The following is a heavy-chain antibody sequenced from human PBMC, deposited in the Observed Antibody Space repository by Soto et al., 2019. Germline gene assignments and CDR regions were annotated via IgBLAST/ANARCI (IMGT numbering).Heavy chain of an antibody. D-gene: IGHD3-3*01. CDR2: ISYDGSNK. V-gene: IGHV3-30*18. J-gene: IGHJ5*02. CDR3: AKDPQIFGVVITPDNWFDP. CDR1: GFTFSSYG. Sequence: PGGSLRLSCAASGFTFSSYGMHWVRQAPGKGLEWVAVISYDGSNKYYADSVKGRFTISRDNSKNTLYLQMNSLRAEDTAVYYCAKDPQIFGVVITPDNWFDPWGQGTLVTVPQ.